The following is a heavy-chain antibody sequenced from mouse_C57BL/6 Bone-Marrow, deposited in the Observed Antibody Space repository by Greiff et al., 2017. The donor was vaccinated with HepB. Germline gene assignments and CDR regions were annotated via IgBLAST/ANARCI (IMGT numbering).Heavy chain of an antibody. V-gene: IGHV1-50*01. D-gene: IGHD1-1*01. CDR2: IDPSDSYT. CDR3: ARRYYGSSYLYWYFDV. Sequence: QVQLQQPGAELVKPGASVKLSCKASGYTFTSYWMQWVKQRPGQGLEWIGEIDPSDSYTNYKQKFKGKAKLTVDTSSSTAYMQLSGLTSEDSAVYYGARRYYGSSYLYWYFDVWGTGTTVTVSS. J-gene: IGHJ1*03. CDR1: GYTFTSYW.